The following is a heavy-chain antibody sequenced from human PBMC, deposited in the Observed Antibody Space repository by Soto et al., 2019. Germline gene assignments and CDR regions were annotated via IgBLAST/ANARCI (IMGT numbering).Heavy chain of an antibody. CDR1: GGSISSYY. J-gene: IGHJ3*01. D-gene: IGHD6-6*01. CDR2: IYYSGST. CDR3: ARVRGIAARPDAFDF. Sequence: SETLSLTCTVSGGSISSYYWSWIRQPPGKGLEWIGYIYYSGSTNYNPSLKSRVTISVDTSKNQFSLKLSSVTAADTAAYYCARVRGIAARPDAFDFWGQGTMVTVSS. V-gene: IGHV4-59*01.